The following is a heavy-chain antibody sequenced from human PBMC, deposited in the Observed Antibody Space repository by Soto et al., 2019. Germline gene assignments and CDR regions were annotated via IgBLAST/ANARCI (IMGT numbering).Heavy chain of an antibody. CDR3: ARDEYSSSALIDY. CDR1: GYTFTSYG. D-gene: IGHD6-6*01. V-gene: IGHV1-18*01. J-gene: IGHJ4*02. CDR2: LSAYIGNT. Sequence: GASVKVSCKASGYTFTSYGISWVRQAPGQGLDWLGWLSAYIGNTNYAQKLQGRVTMTTDTSTSTAYMELRSLSFDDTAVYYCARDEYSSSALIDYWGQGTLVTVSS.